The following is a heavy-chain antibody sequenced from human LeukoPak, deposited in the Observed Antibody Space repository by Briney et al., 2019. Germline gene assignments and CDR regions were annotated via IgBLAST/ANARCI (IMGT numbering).Heavy chain of an antibody. D-gene: IGHD6-19*01. CDR2: IGNKANSYAT. CDR3: TGGSGWYSPDY. CDR1: GFTFSASV. J-gene: IGHJ4*02. V-gene: IGHV3-73*01. Sequence: GGSLRLSCAASGFTFSASVMHWVRQASGKGLEWVGRIGNKANSYATVYAASVKGRFTISRDDSKNTTYLQMNRLKTEDTAVYYCTGGSGWYSPDYWGQGTLVTVSA.